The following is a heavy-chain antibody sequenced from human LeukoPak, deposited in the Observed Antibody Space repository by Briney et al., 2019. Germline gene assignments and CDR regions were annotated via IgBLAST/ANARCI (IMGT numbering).Heavy chain of an antibody. CDR1: GFTFSSYG. J-gene: IGHJ6*03. CDR3: AKGRGYDYYYMDV. Sequence: GGTLRLSCAASGFTFSSYGMSWVRQAPGKGLEWVSTISGSGGSTYYADSVKGRFTISRDTSKNTLYLQMNSLRAEDTAVYYCAKGRGYDYYYMDVWGKGTTVTISS. V-gene: IGHV3-23*01. CDR2: ISGSGGST.